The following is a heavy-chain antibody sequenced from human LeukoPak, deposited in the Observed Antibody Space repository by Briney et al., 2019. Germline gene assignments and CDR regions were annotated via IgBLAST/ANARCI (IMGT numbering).Heavy chain of an antibody. CDR2: IKSKTDGGTT. V-gene: IGHV3-15*01. Sequence: GGSLRLSCAASGFTFSNAWMSWVRQAPGKGLEWVGRIKSKTDGGTTDYAAPVKGRFTVSRDDSKNTVFLEMNSLKTEDTAVYYCTTGSIFLWFGEAYLDYWGQGTLVTVSS. J-gene: IGHJ4*02. CDR1: GFTFSNAW. D-gene: IGHD3-10*01. CDR3: TTGSIFLWFGEAYLDY.